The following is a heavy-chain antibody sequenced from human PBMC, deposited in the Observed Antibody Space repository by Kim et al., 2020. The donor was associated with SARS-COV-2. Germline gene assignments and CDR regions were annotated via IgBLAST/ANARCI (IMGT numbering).Heavy chain of an antibody. V-gene: IGHV3-48*03. D-gene: IGHD6-13*01. CDR3: ARDIAAAGGNAFDI. CDR1: GFTFSSYE. J-gene: IGHJ3*02. Sequence: GGSLRLSCAASGFTFSSYEMNWVRQAPGKGLEWVSYISSSGSTIYYADSVKGRFTISRDNAKNSLYLQMNSLRAEDTAVYYCARDIAAAGGNAFDIWGQGTMVTVSS. CDR2: ISSSGSTI.